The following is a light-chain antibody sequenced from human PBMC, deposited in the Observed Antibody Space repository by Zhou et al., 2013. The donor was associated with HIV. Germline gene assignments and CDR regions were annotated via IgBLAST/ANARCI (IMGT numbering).Light chain of an antibody. Sequence: EIVMTQSPATLSVSPGERATLSCRASQSVSSNLAWYQQKPGQAPRLLIYDASTRATGIPARFSGSGSETEFTLTISSLQSEDFAVYHCQQYGNSPWTFGQGTKVEF. V-gene: IGKV3D-15*01. J-gene: IGKJ1*01. CDR3: QQYGNSPWT. CDR1: QSVSSN. CDR2: DAS.